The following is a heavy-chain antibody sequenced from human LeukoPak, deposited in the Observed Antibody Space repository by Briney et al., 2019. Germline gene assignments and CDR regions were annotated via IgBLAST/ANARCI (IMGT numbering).Heavy chain of an antibody. CDR2: INHSGST. J-gene: IGHJ4*02. CDR3: ARAGFALAPHRGTPFDY. V-gene: IGHV4-34*01. CDR1: GESFSDYY. D-gene: IGHD6-6*01. Sequence: SGTLSLTCAVYGESFSDYYWSWIRQPPGKGLEWIGEINHSGSTNYSPSLKGRVTISVNTSKNQFSLKLTSVTAADTAVYYCARAGFALAPHRGTPFDYWGQGTLVTVSS.